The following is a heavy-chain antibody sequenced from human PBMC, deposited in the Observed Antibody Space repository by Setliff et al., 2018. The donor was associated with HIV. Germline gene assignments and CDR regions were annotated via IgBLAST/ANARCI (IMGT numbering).Heavy chain of an antibody. D-gene: IGHD4-17*01. Sequence: PSETLSLTCSVSGGSMSNYYWSWVRQPPGKGLEWMGDIFHTGSSTYNPYLKSRVSLSVDTSKNQFSLRLSAVTAADTAVYYCASLTDYGGDSGSHWGQGTLVTVSS. J-gene: IGHJ4*02. CDR2: IFHTGSS. CDR3: ASLTDYGGDSGSH. CDR1: GGSMSNYY. V-gene: IGHV4-59*01.